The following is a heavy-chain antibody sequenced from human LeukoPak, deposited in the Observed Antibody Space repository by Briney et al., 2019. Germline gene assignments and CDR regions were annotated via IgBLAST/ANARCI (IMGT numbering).Heavy chain of an antibody. V-gene: IGHV3-11*06. CDR3: ARATTVTTVWFDP. CDR1: GFTFSDYY. D-gene: IGHD4-17*01. Sequence: PGGSLRLSCAASGFTFSDYYMSWIRQAPGKGLEWVSSISSSSSYIYYADSVKGRFTISRDNAKNSLYLQVNSLRAEDTAVYYCARATTVTTVWFDPWGLGTLVTVSS. J-gene: IGHJ5*02. CDR2: ISSSSSYI.